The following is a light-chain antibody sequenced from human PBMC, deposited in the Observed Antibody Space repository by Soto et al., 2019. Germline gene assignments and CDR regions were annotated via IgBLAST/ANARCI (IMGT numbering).Light chain of an antibody. Sequence: QSALTQPRSVSGSPGQSVTISCTGTSSDVGSYNYVSWYQQHPGKAPKLMIYEVSNRPSGVSNRFSGSKSGNTASLTISGLQAEDEADYYCSSYTSSSRYVFGTGTKVTVL. V-gene: IGLV2-14*01. CDR2: EVS. J-gene: IGLJ1*01. CDR1: SSDVGSYNY. CDR3: SSYTSSSRYV.